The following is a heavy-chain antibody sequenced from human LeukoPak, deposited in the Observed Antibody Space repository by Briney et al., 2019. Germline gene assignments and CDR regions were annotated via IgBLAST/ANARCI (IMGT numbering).Heavy chain of an antibody. J-gene: IGHJ6*02. D-gene: IGHD1-14*01. CDR2: ISYDGSNK. CDR3: AKDMDRTGDTPPGMVYYYYYGMDV. Sequence: PGRSLRLSCAASGFTFSSYGMHWVRQAPGKGLEWVAVISYDGSNKYYADSVKGRFTISRDNSKNTLYLQMNSLGAEDTAVYYCAKDMDRTGDTPPGMVYYYYYGMDVWGQGTTVTVSS. CDR1: GFTFSSYG. V-gene: IGHV3-30*18.